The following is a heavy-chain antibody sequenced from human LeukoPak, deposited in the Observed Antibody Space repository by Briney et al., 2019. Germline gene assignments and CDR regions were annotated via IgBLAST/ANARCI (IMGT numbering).Heavy chain of an antibody. V-gene: IGHV1-18*01. CDR2: ISGYNGNA. CDR1: GYTFTSYG. CDR3: ARGDFSGVYYDSSGYYYSPPLPDY. D-gene: IGHD3-22*01. Sequence: ASVKVSCKASGYTFTSYGINWVRQAPGQGLEWMGWISGYNGNANYAQKLQGRVTMTTDTSTSTAYMELSRLRSDDTAVYYCARGDFSGVYYDSSGYYYSPPLPDYWGQGTLVTVSS. J-gene: IGHJ4*02.